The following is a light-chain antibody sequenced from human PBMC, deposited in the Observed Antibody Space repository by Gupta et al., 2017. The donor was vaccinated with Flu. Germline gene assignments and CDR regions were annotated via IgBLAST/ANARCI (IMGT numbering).Light chain of an antibody. V-gene: IGLV3-25*02. Sequence: SYELTQPPSVSVPPGQTARITCPGDALPKQYAYWYQKKTGQAPVMGIKKDSERPSGIPERSAGSSSGTTATLIISGVQAEDDADDDCQSADSSGTHVVFGGGTKLTVL. CDR1: ALPKQY. CDR2: KDS. CDR3: QSADSSGTHVV. J-gene: IGLJ2*01.